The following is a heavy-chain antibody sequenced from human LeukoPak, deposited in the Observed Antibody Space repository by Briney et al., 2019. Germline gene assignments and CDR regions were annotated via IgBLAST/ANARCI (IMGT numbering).Heavy chain of an antibody. J-gene: IGHJ4*02. D-gene: IGHD3-10*01. CDR3: ARDRELGY. CDR2: IYNSGST. V-gene: IGHV4-61*01. CDR1: GGSISSSSYY. Sequence: PSETLSLTCTVPGGSISSSSYYWGWIRQPPGKGLEWIGYIYNSGSTNYNPSLKSRVTISVDTSKNQFSLKLTSVIAADTAVYYCARDRELGYWGQGTLVTVSS.